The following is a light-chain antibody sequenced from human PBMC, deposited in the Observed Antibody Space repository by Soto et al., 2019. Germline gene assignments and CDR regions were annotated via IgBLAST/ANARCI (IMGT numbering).Light chain of an antibody. CDR3: MQALHSPLT. V-gene: IGKV2-28*01. CDR1: LSLLHANEKNY. J-gene: IGKJ5*01. CDR2: LGS. Sequence: DIGMTQSPLSLPVTPGEPASISCRSSLSLLHANEKNYLDWFVQKPGQSPQLLIYLGSSRASGVPDRVSGIGSGTDFTLKISRVEAEDVGVYYCMQALHSPLTFGQGTRLEI.